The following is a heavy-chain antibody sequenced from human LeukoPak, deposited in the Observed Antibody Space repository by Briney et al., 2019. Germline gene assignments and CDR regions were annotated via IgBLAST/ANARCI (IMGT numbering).Heavy chain of an antibody. Sequence: GGSLRLSCAASGFTFDDYALHWVRQAPGRGLQWVSVITGDGGSTYYADSVKGRFTISRDNSKNSLYLQMNSLTTEDAALYYCAKAGRYGYACYFDYWGQGTLVTVSS. CDR3: AKAGRYGYACYFDY. D-gene: IGHD5-24*01. CDR2: ITGDGGST. J-gene: IGHJ4*02. CDR1: GFTFDDYA. V-gene: IGHV3-43*02.